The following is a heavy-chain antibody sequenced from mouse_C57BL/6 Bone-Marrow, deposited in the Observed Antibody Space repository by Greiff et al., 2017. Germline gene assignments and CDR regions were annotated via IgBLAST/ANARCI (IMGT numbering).Heavy chain of an antibody. CDR1: GYTFTSYG. V-gene: IGHV1-81*01. J-gene: IGHJ2*01. Sequence: QVQLQQSGAELARPGASVKLSCKASGYTFTSYGISWVQQRTGQGLEWIGELYPRCGNTYYNETFKGKATLPAYKSSSTAYMELRSRTYEGSAVYCCARWLLPDWGQGTTLTVSS. CDR2: LYPRCGNT. CDR3: ARWLLPD. D-gene: IGHD2-3*01.